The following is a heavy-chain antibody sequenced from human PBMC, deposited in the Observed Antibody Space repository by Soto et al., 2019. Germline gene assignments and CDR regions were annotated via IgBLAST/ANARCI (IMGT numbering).Heavy chain of an antibody. CDR3: GRDPNGDYIGAFDI. V-gene: IGHV3-53*01. Sequence: PGGSLRLSCAASGFTVSSSYMSWVRQAPGKGLEWVSVISSGGKTFYADSVKGRFTISRDNSKNTLYLQMNSLRVEDTAVYYCGRDPNGDYIGAFDIWGQGTMVTVSS. J-gene: IGHJ3*02. CDR2: ISSGGKT. CDR1: GFTVSSSY. D-gene: IGHD2-21*02.